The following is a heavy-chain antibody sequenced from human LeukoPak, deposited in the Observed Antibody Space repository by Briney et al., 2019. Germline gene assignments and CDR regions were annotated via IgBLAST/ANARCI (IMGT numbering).Heavy chain of an antibody. CDR3: ARRAFVVVTATRDLNWFDP. Sequence: GASVTVSCKASGYTFTVYYMHWVRQAPGQGLEWMGWINPNSGGTNYAQKFQGRVTMTRDTSISTAYMELSRLRSDDTAVYYCARRAFVVVTATRDLNWFDPWGQGTLVTVSS. CDR1: GYTFTVYY. D-gene: IGHD2-21*02. CDR2: INPNSGGT. J-gene: IGHJ5*02. V-gene: IGHV1-2*02.